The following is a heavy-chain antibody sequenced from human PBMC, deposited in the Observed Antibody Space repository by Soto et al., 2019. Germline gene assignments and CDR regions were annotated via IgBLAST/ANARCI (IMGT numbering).Heavy chain of an antibody. CDR2: IKSKPEGGTT. D-gene: IGHD3-9*01. V-gene: IGHV3-15*01. J-gene: IGHJ2*01. Sequence: GKGLERVGRIKSKPEGGTTDDAAPVKGRFTISRDDSKNTLYLQMNSLKTEDTAVYYCFFFQAEAGIRDCSTVSAFLLNRSSDL. CDR3: FFFQAEAGIRDCSTVSAFLLNRSSDL.